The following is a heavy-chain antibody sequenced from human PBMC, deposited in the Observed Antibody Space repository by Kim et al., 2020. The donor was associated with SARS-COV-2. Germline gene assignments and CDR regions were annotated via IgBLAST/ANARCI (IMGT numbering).Heavy chain of an antibody. CDR2: INTIIGNA. Sequence: ASVKVSCKASGYTFTSYAINWVRQAPGQGLEWMGWINTIIGNAKYAQGFKGRVAFSSDTSVSTAYLQISSLRAEDTAVYYCAREGPLAGCSSSSCYTWY. D-gene: IGHD2-2*02. CDR1: GYTFTSYA. J-gene: IGHJ2*01. V-gene: IGHV7-4-1*02. CDR3: AREGPLAGCSSSSCYTWY.